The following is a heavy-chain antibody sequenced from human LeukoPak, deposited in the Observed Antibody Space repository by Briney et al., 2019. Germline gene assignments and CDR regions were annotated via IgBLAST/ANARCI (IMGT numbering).Heavy chain of an antibody. J-gene: IGHJ3*02. CDR2: IIPIFGTA. CDR1: GGTFSSYA. CDR3: ARDFGTNAFDI. D-gene: IGHD2-2*01. V-gene: IGHV1-69*06. Sequence: ASVKVSCKASGGTFSSYAISWVRQAPGQGLEWMGGIIPIFGTANYAQKFQGRVTITAGKSTSTAYMELSSLRSEDTAVYYCARDFGTNAFDIWGQGTVVTVSS.